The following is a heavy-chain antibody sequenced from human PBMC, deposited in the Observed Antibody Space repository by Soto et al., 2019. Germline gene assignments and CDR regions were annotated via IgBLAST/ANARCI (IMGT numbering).Heavy chain of an antibody. CDR3: ARQLDSSGYYWVI. V-gene: IGHV5-10-1*04. D-gene: IGHD3-22*01. J-gene: IGHJ3*02. CDR1: GYSFTSYW. Sequence: PGESLKISCKGSGYSFTSYWISWVRQMPGRGLEWMGRIDPSDSYTNYSPSFQGQVTISADKSISTAYLQWSSLKASDTAMYYCARQLDSSGYYWVIWGQGTMVTVSS. CDR2: IDPSDSYT.